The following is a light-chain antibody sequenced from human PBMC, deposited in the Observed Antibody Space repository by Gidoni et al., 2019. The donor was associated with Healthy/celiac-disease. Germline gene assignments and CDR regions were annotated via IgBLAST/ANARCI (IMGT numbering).Light chain of an antibody. CDR2: DAS. V-gene: IGKV3-11*01. CDR1: QSVSSY. CDR3: QQRSNWLT. Sequence: DIVLTQSPASLSLSPGERATLSCRASQSVSSYLAWYQQKPGQAPRLLIYDASNMATGIPARFSGSGSGKDFTLTISSLEPEDFAVYYCQQRSNWLTFGGGTKVEIK. J-gene: IGKJ4*01.